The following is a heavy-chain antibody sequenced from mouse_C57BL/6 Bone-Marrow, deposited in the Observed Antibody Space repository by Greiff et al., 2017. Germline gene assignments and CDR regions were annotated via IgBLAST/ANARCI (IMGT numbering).Heavy chain of an antibody. CDR2: IYPGDGDT. J-gene: IGHJ3*01. D-gene: IGHD1-1*01. V-gene: IGHV1-82*01. Sequence: QVQLKESGPELVKPGASVKISCKASGYAFSSSWMNWVKQRPGKGLEWIGRIYPGDGDTNYNGKFKGKATLTADKSSSTAYMQLSSLTSEDSAVYFCASNYDFAYWGQGTLVNVSA. CDR3: ASNYDFAY. CDR1: GYAFSSSW.